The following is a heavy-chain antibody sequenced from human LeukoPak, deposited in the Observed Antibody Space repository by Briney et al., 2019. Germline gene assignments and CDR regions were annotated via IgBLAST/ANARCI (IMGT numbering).Heavy chain of an antibody. J-gene: IGHJ4*02. V-gene: IGHV3-48*01. Sequence: GGSLRLSCAASGFTFSTYSMHWVRQPPGKGLEWVSFISTSYSTIYADSVKGRFTISRDNAKNSVYLQMNSLRAEDTAVYYCARSHYYLDSWGQGTLVTVSS. CDR3: ARSHYYLDS. CDR2: ISTSYSTI. CDR1: GFTFSTYS.